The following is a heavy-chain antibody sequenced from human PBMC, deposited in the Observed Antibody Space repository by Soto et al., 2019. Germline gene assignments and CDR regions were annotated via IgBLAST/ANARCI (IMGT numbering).Heavy chain of an antibody. D-gene: IGHD1-1*01. V-gene: IGHV4-31*03. CDR2: IYYSGST. CDR1: GDSISSGAYY. CDR3: ARWPQLEPRFDY. Sequence: SETLSLTCTVSGDSISSGAYYWSWIRQHPGKGLEWIGYIYYSGSTYYNPSLKSRVTISVHTSKNQFSLKLNSVTAADTAVYYCARWPQLEPRFDYWGQGTLVTVSS. J-gene: IGHJ4*02.